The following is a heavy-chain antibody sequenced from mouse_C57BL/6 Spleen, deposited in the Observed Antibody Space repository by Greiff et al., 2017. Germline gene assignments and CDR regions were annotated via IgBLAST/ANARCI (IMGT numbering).Heavy chain of an antibody. J-gene: IGHJ3*01. D-gene: IGHD2-14*01. CDR2: ISSGSSTI. CDR1: GFTFSDYG. CDR3: PAYDEGAWFAY. V-gene: IGHV5-17*01. Sequence: EVKLEESGGGLVKPGGSLKLSCAASGFTFSDYGMHWVRQAPEKGLEWVAYISSGSSTIYYADTVKGRFTISRDNAKNTLFLQMTSLRSEDTAMYYCPAYDEGAWFAYWGQGTLVTVSA.